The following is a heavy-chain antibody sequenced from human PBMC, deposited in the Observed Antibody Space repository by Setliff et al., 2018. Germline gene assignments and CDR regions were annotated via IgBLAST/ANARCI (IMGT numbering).Heavy chain of an antibody. CDR1: GDTFSTYA. Sequence: GASVKVSCKASGDTFSTYALSWVRQAPGQGLEWMGGIIPLLETAKYAQKFQGRVTITADKSTSTGYMELRGLTSDDTAVYYCSRLVRYCSKITCQTASGAELWGQGTLVTVSS. V-gene: IGHV1-69*06. CDR2: IIPLLETA. J-gene: IGHJ4*02. CDR3: SRLVRYCSKITCQTASGAEL. D-gene: IGHD2-8*01.